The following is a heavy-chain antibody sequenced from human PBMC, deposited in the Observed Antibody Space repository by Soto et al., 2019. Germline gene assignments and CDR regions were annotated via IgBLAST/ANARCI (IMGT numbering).Heavy chain of an antibody. CDR1: GFTFGGYA. CDR3: ARYRIAVDLSDFDY. V-gene: IGHV3-49*04. D-gene: IGHD6-19*01. Sequence: LRLSCTASGFTFGGYAMSWVRQAPGKGLEWVGSIRGKAYSATTEYAASVKDRFTISRDDSKSIAYLQMNSLKTEDTAVYYCARYRIAVDLSDFDYWGQGTLVTVSS. J-gene: IGHJ4*02. CDR2: IRGKAYSATT.